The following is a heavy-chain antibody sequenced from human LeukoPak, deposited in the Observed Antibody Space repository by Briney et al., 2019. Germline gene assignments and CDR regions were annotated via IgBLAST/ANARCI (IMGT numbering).Heavy chain of an antibody. D-gene: IGHD6-19*01. CDR1: GFTVSSNY. V-gene: IGHV3-21*01. CDR2: ISSSSSYI. CDR3: ARGSHSSGWYFLGTDY. J-gene: IGHJ4*02. Sequence: GRSLRLSCAASGFTVSSNYMSWVRQAPGKGLEWVSSISSSSSYIYYADSVKGRFTISRDNAKNSLYLQMNSLRAEDTAVYYCARGSHSSGWYFLGTDYWGQGTLVTVSS.